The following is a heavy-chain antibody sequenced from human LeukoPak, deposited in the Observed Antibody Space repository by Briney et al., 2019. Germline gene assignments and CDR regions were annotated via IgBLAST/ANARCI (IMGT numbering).Heavy chain of an antibody. Sequence: GGSLRLSCAASGFTFDDYGMSWVRQAPGKGLEWVSGINWNGGSTGYADSVKGRFTISRDNAKNSLYLQMNSLRAEDTALYYCARVGSSGWYRDAFDIWGQGTMVTVSS. D-gene: IGHD6-19*01. CDR3: ARVGSSGWYRDAFDI. V-gene: IGHV3-20*04. CDR2: INWNGGST. CDR1: GFTFDDYG. J-gene: IGHJ3*02.